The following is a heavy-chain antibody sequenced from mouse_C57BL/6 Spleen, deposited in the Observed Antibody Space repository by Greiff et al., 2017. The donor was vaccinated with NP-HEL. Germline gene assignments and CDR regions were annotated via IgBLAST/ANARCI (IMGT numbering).Heavy chain of an antibody. Sequence: VQLKESGAELVRPGASVKLSCTASGFNIKDDYMHWVKQRPEQGLEWIGWIDPENGDTEYASKFQGKATITADTSSNTAYLQLSSLTSEDTAVYYCTTRGHGYPFAYWGQGTLVTVSA. V-gene: IGHV14-4*01. J-gene: IGHJ3*01. CDR3: TTRGHGYPFAY. CDR1: GFNIKDDY. D-gene: IGHD2-2*01. CDR2: IDPENGDT.